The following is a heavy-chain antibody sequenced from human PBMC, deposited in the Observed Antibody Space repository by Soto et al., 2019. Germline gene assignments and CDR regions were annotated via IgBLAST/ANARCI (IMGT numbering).Heavy chain of an antibody. CDR3: ARVFFGEDGYNYFAY. CDR1: GGSISSGDYY. Sequence: QVQLQESGPGLVKPSQTLSLTCTVSGGSISSGDYYWSWIRQPPGKGLEWIGYIYYSGSTYYNPSLKSRVTISVDTSKDQFSLKLSSVTAADTAVYYCARVFFGEDGYNYFAYWGQGTLVTVSS. CDR2: IYYSGST. J-gene: IGHJ4*02. V-gene: IGHV4-30-4*01. D-gene: IGHD3-10*01.